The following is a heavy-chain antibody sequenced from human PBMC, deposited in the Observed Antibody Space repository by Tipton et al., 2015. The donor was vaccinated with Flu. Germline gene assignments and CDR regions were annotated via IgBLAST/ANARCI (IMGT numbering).Heavy chain of an antibody. D-gene: IGHD2-21*01. CDR1: GFTFSAYE. CDR3: VNVAKGPGATEFDS. Sequence: SLRLSCKASGFTFSAYEMCWVRQAPGKGLEWLSYIPSSGSPTYYADSVKGRFTISRDNAKMSLYLQMQSLRVEDTAVYYCVNVAKGPGATEFDSWGQGILVTVSS. J-gene: IGHJ4*02. CDR2: IPSSGSPT. V-gene: IGHV3-48*03.